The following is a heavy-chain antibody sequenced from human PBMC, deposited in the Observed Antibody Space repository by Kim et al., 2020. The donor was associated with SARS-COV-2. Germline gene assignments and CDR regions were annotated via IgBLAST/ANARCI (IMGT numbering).Heavy chain of an antibody. Sequence: GGSLRLSCAASGFSFSNYAIHWVRQAPGKGLEWVSYICYDGSIKEYADSVKGRFSISRDNSKNTLFLEVNSLRTEDTAVYYCARDGQSVAPYAIDVWGQGTMVTVSS. CDR2: ICYDGSIK. V-gene: IGHV3-33*01. J-gene: IGHJ6*02. CDR1: GFSFSNYA. CDR3: ARDGQSVAPYAIDV. D-gene: IGHD5-12*01.